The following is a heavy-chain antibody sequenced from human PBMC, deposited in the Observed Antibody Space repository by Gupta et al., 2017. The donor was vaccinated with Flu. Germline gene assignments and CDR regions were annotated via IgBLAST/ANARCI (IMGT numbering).Heavy chain of an antibody. D-gene: IGHD5-12*01. Sequence: EVHLLESGGGLIQPGGSLRLSCAASGFTFNSYAMSWVRQAPGKGLEWVSSITASGDNTYYADSVKGRFTISRDNSNNMLYLQMNSLRAEDTAIYYCAKDEWGYARDAFDVWGQGTMVTVSS. J-gene: IGHJ3*01. CDR2: ITASGDNT. CDR1: GFTFNSYA. V-gene: IGHV3-23*01. CDR3: AKDEWGYARDAFDV.